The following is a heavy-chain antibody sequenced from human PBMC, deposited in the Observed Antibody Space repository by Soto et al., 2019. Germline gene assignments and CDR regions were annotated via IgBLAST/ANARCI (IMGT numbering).Heavy chain of an antibody. CDR1: GGSTSSYY. CDR2: IYYSGST. V-gene: IGHV4-59*01. CDR3: ASWGYSSGWYYFDY. J-gene: IGHJ4*02. D-gene: IGHD6-19*01. Sequence: TLSLTCTVSGGSTSSYYWSWIRQPPGKGLEWIGYIYYSGSTNYNPSLKSRVTISVDTSKNQFSLKLSSVTAADTAVYYCASWGYSSGWYYFDYWGQGALVTVSS.